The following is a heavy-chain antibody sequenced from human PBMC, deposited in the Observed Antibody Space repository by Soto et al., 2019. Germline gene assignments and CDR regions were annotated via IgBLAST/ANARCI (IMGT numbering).Heavy chain of an antibody. CDR1: GFTFSSYS. V-gene: IGHV3-21*01. J-gene: IGHJ6*02. Sequence: EVQLVESGGGLVKPGGSLRLSCAASGFTFSSYSMNWVRQAPGKGLEWVSSISSSSSYIYYADSVKGRFTISRDNAKNSVYVQMNSLRAEDTAVYYCARDTYSYGSYYYGMDVWGQGTTVTVSS. CDR3: ARDTYSYGSYYYGMDV. D-gene: IGHD5-18*01. CDR2: ISSSSSYI.